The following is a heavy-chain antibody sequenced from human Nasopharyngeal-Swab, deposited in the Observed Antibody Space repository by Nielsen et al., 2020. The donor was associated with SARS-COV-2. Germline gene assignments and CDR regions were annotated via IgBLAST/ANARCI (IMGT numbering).Heavy chain of an antibody. CDR1: GGSFSGYY. CDR2: INHSGST. D-gene: IGHD3-3*01. V-gene: IGHV4-34*01. CDR3: AGAWGITIFGVVKGYYGMDV. Sequence: SETLSLTCAVYGGSFSGYYWSWIRQPPGKGLEWIGEINHSGSTNYNPSLKSRVTISVDTSKNQFSLKLSSVTAADTAVYYCAGAWGITIFGVVKGYYGMDVWGQGTTVTVSS. J-gene: IGHJ6*02.